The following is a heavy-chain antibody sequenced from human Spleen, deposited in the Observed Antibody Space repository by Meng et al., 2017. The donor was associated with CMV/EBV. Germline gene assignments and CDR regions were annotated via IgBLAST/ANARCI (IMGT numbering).Heavy chain of an antibody. Sequence: GFSLSTSAAGVGWIRQPPGKALEFLALIHWNDDERYSPSLRTRLTITKDTSKNQVVLTMTNMDPMDTATYYCAHRPEAYCSGTCYPSWGRGILVTVSS. CDR2: IHWNDDE. CDR1: GFSLSTSAAG. CDR3: AHRPEAYCSGTCYPS. J-gene: IGHJ4*02. D-gene: IGHD2-21*01. V-gene: IGHV2-5*01.